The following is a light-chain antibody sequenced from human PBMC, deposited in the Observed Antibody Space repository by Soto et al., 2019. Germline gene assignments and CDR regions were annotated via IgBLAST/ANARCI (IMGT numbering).Light chain of an antibody. J-gene: IGLJ1*01. CDR3: SSYTTSNTRQIV. CDR2: DVT. V-gene: IGLV2-14*03. CDR1: SRDVGGYNY. Sequence: QSALTQPASGSGSPGQSITISCTGTSRDVGGYNYVSWYQHHPGKAPKLIIYDVTNRPSGVSNPFSGSKSGNTASLTISGLQPEDEADYYCSSYTTSNTRQIVFGTGTKVTVL.